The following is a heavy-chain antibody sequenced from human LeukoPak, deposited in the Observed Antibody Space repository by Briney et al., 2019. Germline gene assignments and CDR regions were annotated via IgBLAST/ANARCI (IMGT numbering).Heavy chain of an antibody. CDR2: ISAYNGNT. CDR3: ARGRWDYDFWSGYYTPYYYYGMDV. CDR1: GYTFTSYG. V-gene: IGHV1-18*01. J-gene: IGHJ6*02. D-gene: IGHD3-3*01. Sequence: GASVKVSCKASGYTFTSYGISWVQQAPGQGLEWMGWISAYNGNTNYAQKLQGRVTMTTDTSTSTAYMELRSLRSDDTAVYYCARGRWDYDFWSGYYTPYYYYGMDVWGQGTTVTVSS.